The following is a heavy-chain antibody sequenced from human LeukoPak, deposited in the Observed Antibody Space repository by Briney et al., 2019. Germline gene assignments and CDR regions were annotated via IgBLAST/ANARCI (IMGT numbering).Heavy chain of an antibody. J-gene: IGHJ6*03. CDR3: ARGRVPGTMIVVVRNYYMDV. V-gene: IGHV1-69*05. D-gene: IGHD3-22*01. CDR2: IIPIFGTA. Sequence: GSSVKVSCKASGGTFSSYAISWVRQAPGQGLEWMGGIIPIFGTANYALKFQGRVTITTDESTSTAYMELSSLRSEDTAVYYCARGRVPGTMIVVVRNYYMDVWGKGTTVTVSS. CDR1: GGTFSSYA.